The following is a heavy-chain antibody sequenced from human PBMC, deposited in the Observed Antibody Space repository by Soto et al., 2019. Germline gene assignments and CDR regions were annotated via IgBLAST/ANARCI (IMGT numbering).Heavy chain of an antibody. CDR3: ARDKDYYYYGMDV. Sequence: SQTLSLTCAISGDSVSSNSAAWNWISQSPSRGLEWLGRTYYRSKWYNDYAVSVKSRITINPDTSKNQFSLQLNSVTPEDTAVYYCARDKDYYYYGMDVWGQGTTVTVSS. J-gene: IGHJ6*02. CDR2: TYYRSKWYN. V-gene: IGHV6-1*01. CDR1: GDSVSSNSAA.